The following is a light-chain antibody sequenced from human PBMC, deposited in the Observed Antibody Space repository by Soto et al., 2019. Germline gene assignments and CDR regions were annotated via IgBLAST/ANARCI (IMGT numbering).Light chain of an antibody. J-gene: IGKJ1*01. CDR1: QDISNY. CDR2: DAS. V-gene: IGKV1-5*01. Sequence: DIQMTQSPSSLSASVGDRVTITCQASQDISNYLNWYQQKPGKAPKLLIYDASSLESGVPQRFSGSGSGTEFTLTISSLQTDDFSTYYCQQYHSYWTFGQGTKVDIK. CDR3: QQYHSYWT.